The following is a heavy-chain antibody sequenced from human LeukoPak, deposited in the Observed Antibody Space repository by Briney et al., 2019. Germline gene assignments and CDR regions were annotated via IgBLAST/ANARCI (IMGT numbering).Heavy chain of an antibody. CDR2: IKQDGSEK. Sequence: GGSLRLSCAASGFTFSDNWMNWVRQAPGKGLEWVATIKQDGSEKYYVDSVRGRFTISRDNAKNSLSLQMNSLRVEDTAVYYCASLWDGGYWGQGTLVSVSS. D-gene: IGHD1-26*01. J-gene: IGHJ4*02. CDR3: ASLWDGGY. V-gene: IGHV3-7*03. CDR1: GFTFSDNW.